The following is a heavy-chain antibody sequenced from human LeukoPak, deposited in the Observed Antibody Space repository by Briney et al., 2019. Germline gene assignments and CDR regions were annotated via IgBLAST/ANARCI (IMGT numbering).Heavy chain of an antibody. J-gene: IGHJ4*02. CDR3: ARGRYTGAFYEFDY. CDR2: IYHTGTT. Sequence: SETLSLTCTVSGDSISSGGFYWAWIRQTPGKGLEWIAAIYHTGTTRYNSSLKSRVTISVDTSSNQFSLKLTSVTATDTAVHYCARGRYTGAFYEFDYWGQGTLVTVS. D-gene: IGHD5/OR15-5a*01. CDR1: GDSISSGGFY. V-gene: IGHV4-39*01.